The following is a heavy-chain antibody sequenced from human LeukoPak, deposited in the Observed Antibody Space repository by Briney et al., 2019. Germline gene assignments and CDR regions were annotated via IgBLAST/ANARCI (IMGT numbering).Heavy chain of an antibody. V-gene: IGHV3-23*01. J-gene: IGHJ4*02. D-gene: IGHD3-16*02. CDR1: GFTFSSYA. CDR2: ISGSGGST. Sequence: GGSLRLSCAASGFTFSSYAMSWVRQAPGKGLEWVSAISGSGGSTYYADSVKGRYTISRDNSKNTLYLQMNSLRAEDTAVYYCANFFLAVIRLGELSLDYWGQGTLVTVSS. CDR3: ANFFLAVIRLGELSLDY.